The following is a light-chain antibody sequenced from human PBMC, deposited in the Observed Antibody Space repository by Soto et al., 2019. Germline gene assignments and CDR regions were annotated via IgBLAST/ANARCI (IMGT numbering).Light chain of an antibody. CDR2: GAS. CDR3: KQYGSSPLYT. CDR1: QSVSSSY. Sequence: EIVLTQSPGTLSLSPGERATLSCRASQSVSSSYLAWYQQKPGQAPRLLIYGASSRATGIPDRFSGSGSGTNFTLTISRLEPEDFAVYYCKQYGSSPLYTVGQGTKLEIK. J-gene: IGKJ2*01. V-gene: IGKV3-20*01.